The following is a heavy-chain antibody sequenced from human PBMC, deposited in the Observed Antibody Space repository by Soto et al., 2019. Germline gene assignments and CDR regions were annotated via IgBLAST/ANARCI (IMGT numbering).Heavy chain of an antibody. CDR1: GGTFSSYA. CDR3: ARAPTTPQIAARLRGYYYYGMDV. Sequence: QVQLVQSGAAVKKPGSSVKVSCKASGGTFSSYAISWVRQAPGQGLEWMGGIIPIFGTANYAQKFQGRVTIAAADSTSTASTELSRLRCADTAVYYCARAPTTPQIAARLRGYYYYGMDVWGQGTTVTVSS. CDR2: IIPIFGTA. D-gene: IGHD6-6*01. J-gene: IGHJ6*02. V-gene: IGHV1-69*01.